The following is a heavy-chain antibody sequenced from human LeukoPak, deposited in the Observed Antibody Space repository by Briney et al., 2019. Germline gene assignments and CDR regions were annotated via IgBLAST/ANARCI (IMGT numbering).Heavy chain of an antibody. D-gene: IGHD5-12*01. Sequence: GASVNVSCKVSGYTLTELSMHWVRQAPGKGLEWMGGFDPEDGETIYAQKFQGRVTMTEDTSTDTAYMELSSLRSEDTAVYYCATFRVLARWLRPFDYWGQGTQVTVSS. CDR3: ATFRVLARWLRPFDY. V-gene: IGHV1-24*01. CDR2: FDPEDGET. J-gene: IGHJ4*02. CDR1: GYTLTELS.